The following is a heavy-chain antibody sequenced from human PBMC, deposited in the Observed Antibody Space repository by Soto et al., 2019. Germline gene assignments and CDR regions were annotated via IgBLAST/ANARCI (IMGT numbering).Heavy chain of an antibody. J-gene: IGHJ6*02. CDR1: GGTFSSYA. Sequence: QVQLVQSGAEVKKPGSSVKVSCKASGGTFSSYAISWVRQAPGQGLEWMGGIIPIFGTANYAKKFQGRVTITADESTSTASMELSSLRSGDTAGYYCARLYCGGDCYSRYYYYYYGMDVWGQGTTVTVSS. V-gene: IGHV1-69*01. CDR2: IIPIFGTA. D-gene: IGHD2-21*02. CDR3: ARLYCGGDCYSRYYYYYYGMDV.